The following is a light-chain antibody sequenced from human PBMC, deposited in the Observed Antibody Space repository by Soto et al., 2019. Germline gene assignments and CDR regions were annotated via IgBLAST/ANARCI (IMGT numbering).Light chain of an antibody. J-gene: IGLJ1*01. V-gene: IGLV6-57*01. CDR3: HSYDGINHV. CDR2: EDN. Sequence: NFMLTQPHSVSASPGKTVTISCTRSSGSIATNYVQWYQQRPGSSPTIVIYEDNLRPSGVPDRFSGSIDASSNSASLTISGLKTEDEADYYCHSYDGINHVFGTGTKLTVL. CDR1: SGSIATNY.